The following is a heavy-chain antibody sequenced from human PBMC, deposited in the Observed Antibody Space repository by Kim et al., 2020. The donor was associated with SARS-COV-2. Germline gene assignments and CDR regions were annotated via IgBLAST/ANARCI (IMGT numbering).Heavy chain of an antibody. CDR1: GFTFSDAW. CDR2: IQSRTDGGST. J-gene: IGHJ5*02. V-gene: IGHV3-15*01. Sequence: GGSLRLSCAASGFTFSDAWMSWVRQAPGKGLEWLGRIQSRTDGGSTDYAAPVKDRFTISRDDSKNTLYLQMDRLKTEDTAVFYCTTCSCSSWGQGALVT. CDR3: TTCSCSS. D-gene: IGHD3-10*02.